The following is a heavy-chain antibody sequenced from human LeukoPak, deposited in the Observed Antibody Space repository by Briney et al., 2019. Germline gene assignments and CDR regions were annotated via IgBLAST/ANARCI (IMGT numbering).Heavy chain of an antibody. Sequence: SETLSLTCTVSGGSISSYYWNWLRQPPGKGLEWIGYIYYSGSTNYNPSLKSRVTISVDTSKNQFSLKLSSVTAADTAVYYCARGADSSGYYSIFYFDYWGQGTLVTVSS. CDR2: IYYSGST. D-gene: IGHD3-22*01. J-gene: IGHJ4*02. V-gene: IGHV4-59*01. CDR1: GGSISSYY. CDR3: ARGADSSGYYSIFYFDY.